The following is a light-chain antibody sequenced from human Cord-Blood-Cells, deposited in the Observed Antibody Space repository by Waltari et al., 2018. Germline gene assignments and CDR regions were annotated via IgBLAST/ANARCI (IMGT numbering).Light chain of an antibody. CDR1: SSDVGGYNY. J-gene: IGLJ1*01. CDR2: EVS. Sequence: QSALTQPASVSGSPGQSITISCPGTSSDVGGYNYVSWYQQHPGKAPKLMIYEVSNRPSGVSNRFSGSKSGNTASLTISGLQAEDEADYYCSSYTSSYVFGTGTKVTVL. CDR3: SSYTSSYV. V-gene: IGLV2-14*01.